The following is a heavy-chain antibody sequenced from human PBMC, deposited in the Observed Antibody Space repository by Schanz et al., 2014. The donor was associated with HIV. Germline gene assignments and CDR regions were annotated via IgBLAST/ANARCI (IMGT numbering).Heavy chain of an antibody. CDR3: ARAAFSSEYYYGMDV. Sequence: EVQLLESGGGLVQPGGSLRLSCAASGFTFSSYAMSWVRQAPGKGLEWVSAISGSSITYSADSVKGRFTISRDNSKNTLYLQMNSLRSADTAVYFCARAAFSSEYYYGMDVWGQGTTVTVSS. CDR1: GFTFSSYA. V-gene: IGHV3-23*01. D-gene: IGHD3-3*02. J-gene: IGHJ6*02. CDR2: ISGSSIT.